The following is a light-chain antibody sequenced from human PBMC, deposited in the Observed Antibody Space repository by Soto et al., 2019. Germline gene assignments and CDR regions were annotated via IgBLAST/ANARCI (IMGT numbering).Light chain of an antibody. V-gene: IGKV1-5*03. CDR3: QQYISYPWT. J-gene: IGKJ1*01. CDR1: QSITNR. Sequence: EIQMTQSPSNMSTSVGDRITITCRASQSITNRLAWYQQKPGKAPKLLIYKASSLESGVPSRFSGSGSGTEFTLTISSLQPDDFATYYCQQYISYPWTFGQGTKVDIK. CDR2: KAS.